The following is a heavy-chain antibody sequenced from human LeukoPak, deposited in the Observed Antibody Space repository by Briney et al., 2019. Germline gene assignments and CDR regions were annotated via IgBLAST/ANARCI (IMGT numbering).Heavy chain of an antibody. Sequence: PSETLSLTCTVTGGSTSSDYWSWIRQPPGKGLEWIGYISYTGSTNYNPSLKSRVNLSVDMAKNQFSLKLSSVTAADTAVYYCAREYSSGFRAFDIWGQGTMVTVSS. V-gene: IGHV4-59*12. CDR3: AREYSSGFRAFDI. J-gene: IGHJ3*02. CDR2: ISYTGST. CDR1: GGSTSSDY. D-gene: IGHD6-19*01.